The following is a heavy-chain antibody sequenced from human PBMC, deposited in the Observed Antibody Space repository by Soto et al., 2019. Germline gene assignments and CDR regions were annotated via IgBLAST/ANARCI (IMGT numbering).Heavy chain of an antibody. Sequence: EVQLVESGGGLVQPGGSLRLSCAASGFTFSSYWMSWVRQAPGKGLEWVANIKQDGSEKYYVDSVKGRFTISRDNAKNSLYLQMNSLRAEDTAVYYCARERPHYYGSGSYYGLGFDYWGQGTLVIVSS. CDR3: ARERPHYYGSGSYYGLGFDY. V-gene: IGHV3-7*01. CDR2: IKQDGSEK. D-gene: IGHD3-10*01. J-gene: IGHJ4*02. CDR1: GFTFSSYW.